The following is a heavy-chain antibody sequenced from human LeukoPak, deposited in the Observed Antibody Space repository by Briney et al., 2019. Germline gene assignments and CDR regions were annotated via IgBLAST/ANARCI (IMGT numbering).Heavy chain of an antibody. Sequence: GGSLRLSCAASGFTFSSYDMHWVRQAPGKGLEWVAVISCDGSNKYYADSVKGRFTISRDNSKNTLYLQMNSLRAEDTAVYYCSRDLVGATPPGPYWGQGTLVTVSS. D-gene: IGHD1-26*01. CDR1: GFTFSSYD. CDR2: ISCDGSNK. CDR3: SRDLVGATPPGPY. J-gene: IGHJ4*02. V-gene: IGHV3-30-3*01.